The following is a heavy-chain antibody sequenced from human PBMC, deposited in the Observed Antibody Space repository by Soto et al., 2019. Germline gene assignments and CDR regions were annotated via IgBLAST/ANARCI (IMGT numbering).Heavy chain of an antibody. Sequence: QVQLVQSGAEVKKPGSSVKVSCKASGGTFSSYTISWVRQAPGQGLEWMGRIIPILGIANYAQKFQGRVTITADKSTSTDYMELSSLRSEDTAVYYCARAIVGATTSLYWYFDLWGRGTLVTVSS. V-gene: IGHV1-69*02. D-gene: IGHD1-26*01. CDR1: GGTFSSYT. J-gene: IGHJ2*01. CDR3: ARAIVGATTSLYWYFDL. CDR2: IIPILGIA.